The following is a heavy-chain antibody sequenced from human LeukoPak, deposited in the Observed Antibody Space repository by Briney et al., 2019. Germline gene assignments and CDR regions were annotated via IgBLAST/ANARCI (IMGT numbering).Heavy chain of an antibody. CDR1: GFTFSSFG. J-gene: IGHJ5*02. V-gene: IGHV3-30*02. CDR2: IRYDGTNK. Sequence: PGGSLRLSCAASGFTFSSFGMHWVRQAPGQGLEWVAFIRYDGTNKYYADSVKGRFTISRDNSKNTLYLQMNSLRAEDTAVYYCAKDPNYGDYTRAWFDPWGQGTLVTVSS. D-gene: IGHD4-17*01. CDR3: AKDPNYGDYTRAWFDP.